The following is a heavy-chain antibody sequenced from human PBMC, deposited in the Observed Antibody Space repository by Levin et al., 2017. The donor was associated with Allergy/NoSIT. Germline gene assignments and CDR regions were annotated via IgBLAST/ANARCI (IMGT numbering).Heavy chain of an antibody. D-gene: IGHD6-19*01. J-gene: IGHJ4*02. CDR2: IWYDGSNK. V-gene: IGHV3-33*01. Sequence: SCAASGFTFSSYGMHWVRQAPGKGLEWVAVIWYDGSNKYYADSVKGRFTISRDNSKNTLYLQMNSLRAEDTAVYYCARDLGGEAVAGAYWGQGTLVTVSS. CDR3: ARDLGGEAVAGAY. CDR1: GFTFSSYG.